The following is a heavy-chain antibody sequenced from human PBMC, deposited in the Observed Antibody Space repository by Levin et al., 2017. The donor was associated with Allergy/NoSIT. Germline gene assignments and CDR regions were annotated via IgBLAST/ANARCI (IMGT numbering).Heavy chain of an antibody. CDR1: GGSFSGYY. V-gene: IGHV4-34*01. J-gene: IGHJ4*02. CDR2: INHSGST. Sequence: PSETLSLTCAVYGGSFSGYYWSWIRQPPGKGLEWIGEINHSGSTNYNPSLKSRVTISVDTSKNQFSLKLSSVTAADTAVYYCARFSGRPRTSSNWGQGTLVTVSS. CDR3: ARFSGRPRTSSN. D-gene: IGHD3-3*02.